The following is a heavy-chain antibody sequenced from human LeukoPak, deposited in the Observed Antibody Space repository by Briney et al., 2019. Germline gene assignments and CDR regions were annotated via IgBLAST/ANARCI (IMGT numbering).Heavy chain of an antibody. CDR1: GFTFSSYA. J-gene: IGHJ4*02. V-gene: IGHV3-74*03. Sequence: GGSLRLSCAASGFTFSSYAMSWVRQAPGKGLMWVSRINSDGSSITYADSVKGRFTISRDNAKNTLYLQMNSLRVEDTAVYYCAREGRVSGYDFDCWGQGTLVTVSS. CDR2: INSDGSSI. CDR3: AREGRVSGYDFDC. D-gene: IGHD5-12*01.